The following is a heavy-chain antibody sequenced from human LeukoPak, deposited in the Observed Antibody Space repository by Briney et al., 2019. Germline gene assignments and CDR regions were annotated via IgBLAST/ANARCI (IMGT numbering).Heavy chain of an antibody. Sequence: PGRSLRLSCAASGFTFDDYAMHWVRQAPGKGLEWVSGISWNSGSIGYADSVKGRFTISRDNAKNSLYLQMNSLRAEDTALYYCAKDSDYYDSSGYYDYWGQGTLATVSS. CDR3: AKDSDYYDSSGYYDY. J-gene: IGHJ4*02. D-gene: IGHD3-22*01. V-gene: IGHV3-9*01. CDR2: ISWNSGSI. CDR1: GFTFDDYA.